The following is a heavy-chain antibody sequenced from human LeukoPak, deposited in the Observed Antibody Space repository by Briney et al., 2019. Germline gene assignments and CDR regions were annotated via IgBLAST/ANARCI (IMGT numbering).Heavy chain of an antibody. D-gene: IGHD4-17*01. CDR1: RGTFSSYA. J-gene: IGHJ4*02. CDR2: IIPIFGTA. Sequence: SVKVSCKASRGTFSSYAISWVRQAPGQGLEWMGGIIPIFGTANYAQKFQGRVTITADKSTSTAYMELSSLRSEDTAVYYCARAESDYGDYPDAFDYWGQGTLVTVSS. CDR3: ARAESDYGDYPDAFDY. V-gene: IGHV1-69*06.